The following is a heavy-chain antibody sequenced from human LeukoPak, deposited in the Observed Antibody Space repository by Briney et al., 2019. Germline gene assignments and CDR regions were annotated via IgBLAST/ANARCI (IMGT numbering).Heavy chain of an antibody. J-gene: IGHJ4*02. CDR3: ARDRDYGDFAQPWNYFDY. Sequence: ASVKVSCKASGGTFSSYAISWVRQAPGQGLEWMGRIIPILGIANYAQKFQGRVTITADKSTSTAYMELSSLRSEDTAVYYCARDRDYGDFAQPWNYFDYWGQGTLVTVSS. V-gene: IGHV1-69*04. CDR2: IIPILGIA. D-gene: IGHD4-17*01. CDR1: GGTFSSYA.